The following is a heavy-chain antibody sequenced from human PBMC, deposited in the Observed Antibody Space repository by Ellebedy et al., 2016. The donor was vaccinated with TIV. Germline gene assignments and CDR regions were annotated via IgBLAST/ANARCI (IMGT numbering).Heavy chain of an antibody. CDR3: ARSYYGKVFPVDY. CDR2: IYYSGST. Sequence: MPGGSLRLSCTVSGGSISSYYWSWIRQPPGKGLEWIGYIYYSGSTNYNPSLKSRVTISVDTSKNQFSLKLSSVTAADTAVYYCARSYYGKVFPVDYWGQGTLVTVSS. D-gene: IGHD3-10*01. V-gene: IGHV4-59*01. CDR1: GGSISSYY. J-gene: IGHJ4*02.